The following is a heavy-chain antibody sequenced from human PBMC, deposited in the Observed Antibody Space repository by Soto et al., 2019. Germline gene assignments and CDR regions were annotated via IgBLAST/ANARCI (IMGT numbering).Heavy chain of an antibody. V-gene: IGHV3-7*01. Sequence: GGSLRLSCAASGFTFSSYWMSWVRQAPGKGLEWVANIKQDGSEKYYVDSVKGRFTISRDNAKNSLYLQMNSLRAEDTAVYYCAREIIVVVPAVSYYYYGMDVWGQGTTVTVSS. CDR2: IKQDGSEK. CDR1: GFTFSSYW. J-gene: IGHJ6*02. D-gene: IGHD2-2*01. CDR3: AREIIVVVPAVSYYYYGMDV.